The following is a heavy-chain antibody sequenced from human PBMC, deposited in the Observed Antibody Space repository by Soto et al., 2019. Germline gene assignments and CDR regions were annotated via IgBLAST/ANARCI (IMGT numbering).Heavy chain of an antibody. CDR3: VMVDNYVAPTPQDV. V-gene: IGHV1-18*01. CDR2: ISPYTGNT. Sequence: QVQLVQSGDEVKQPGASVKVSCKASGYIFVNYGIAWVRQAPGQGLEWMGWISPYTGNTHSASKVQGRLTMTTDTSTSTAYMDRGSLTSDDTAVYYCVMVDNYVAPTPQDVWGQGTTVTVSS. D-gene: IGHD3-16*01. CDR1: GYIFVNYG. J-gene: IGHJ6*02.